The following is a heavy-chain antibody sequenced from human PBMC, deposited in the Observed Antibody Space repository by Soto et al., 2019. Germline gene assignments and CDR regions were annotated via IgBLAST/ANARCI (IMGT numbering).Heavy chain of an antibody. J-gene: IGHJ4*02. V-gene: IGHV3-23*01. CDR3: AKDHWGSY. Sequence: VGSLVLSCAASGFPFYCYSMSWVRQAPGRGLEWVSAISGSGGNTYYAVSVRGRFTISRDNSKNTLYLQMNSLRTEDTALYYCAKDHWGSYSGQGTLVNVSA. CDR2: ISGSGGNT. D-gene: IGHD3-16*01. CDR1: GFPFYCYS.